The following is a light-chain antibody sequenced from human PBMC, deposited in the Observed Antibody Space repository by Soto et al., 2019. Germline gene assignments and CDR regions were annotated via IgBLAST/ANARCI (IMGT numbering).Light chain of an antibody. CDR3: QQSYSTPPEYT. Sequence: DIQMTPSPSSLSASVGDRVTITCRASQSISSYLNWYQQKPGKAPKLLIYAASSLQSGVPSRFSGSGSGTDFTLTISSLQPEDFATYYCQQSYSTPPEYTFGQGTKLEI. CDR2: AAS. J-gene: IGKJ2*01. V-gene: IGKV1-39*01. CDR1: QSISSY.